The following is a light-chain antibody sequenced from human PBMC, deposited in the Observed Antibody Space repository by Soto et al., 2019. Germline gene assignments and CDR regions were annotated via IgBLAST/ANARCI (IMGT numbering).Light chain of an antibody. CDR3: QQCFSCPRT. CDR2: TTS. CDR1: QSIRND. V-gene: IGKV1-39*01. Sequence: DIQMTQSPSSLSASVGDRVTITCRASQSIRNDLNWYQQRPGKAPKLLMYTTSNLERGVPSRFSGSGSGTDFTLTINNLQPDDFGTYFCQQCFSCPRTFGLGTKVDIK. J-gene: IGKJ1*01.